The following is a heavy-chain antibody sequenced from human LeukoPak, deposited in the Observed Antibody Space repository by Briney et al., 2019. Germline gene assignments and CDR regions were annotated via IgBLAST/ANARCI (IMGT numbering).Heavy chain of an antibody. D-gene: IGHD1-14*01. Sequence: MSSETLSLTCTVSGGSISSYYWSWIRQPPGKGLEWIGYIYYSGSTNYNPSLKSRVTISVDTSKNQFSLKLSSVTAADTAVYYCARSPGKIRTRGPSYYYGMDVWGKGTTVTVSS. CDR2: IYYSGST. CDR1: GGSISSYY. CDR3: ARSPGKIRTRGPSYYYGMDV. J-gene: IGHJ6*04. V-gene: IGHV4-59*01.